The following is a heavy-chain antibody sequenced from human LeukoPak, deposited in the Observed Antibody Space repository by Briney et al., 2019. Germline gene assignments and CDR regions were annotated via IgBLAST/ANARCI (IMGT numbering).Heavy chain of an antibody. Sequence: GGSLRLSCTVSGSTSGSTFSTYGMNWVRQAPGKGLEWVAVIWYDGSNENYADSVKGRSTISRDNSKNTLYLQMNSLRDEDTAVYYCARGLYYFDYWGQGALVTVSS. CDR1: GSTFSTYG. D-gene: IGHD2/OR15-2a*01. V-gene: IGHV3-33*01. J-gene: IGHJ4*02. CDR3: ARGLYYFDY. CDR2: IWYDGSNE.